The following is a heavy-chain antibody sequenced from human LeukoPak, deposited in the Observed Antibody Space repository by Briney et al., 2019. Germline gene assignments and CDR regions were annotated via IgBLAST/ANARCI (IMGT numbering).Heavy chain of an antibody. V-gene: IGHV1-18*01. D-gene: IGHD3-22*01. CDR1: GYTFTSYG. Sequence: ASVKVSCKASGYTFTSYGISWVRQAPGQGLEWMGWISAYNGNTNYAQKLQGRVTMTTDTSTGTAYMELRSLRSDDTAVYYCARDVVSENYYDSSGYSHFDYWGQGTLVTVSS. J-gene: IGHJ4*02. CDR3: ARDVVSENYYDSSGYSHFDY. CDR2: ISAYNGNT.